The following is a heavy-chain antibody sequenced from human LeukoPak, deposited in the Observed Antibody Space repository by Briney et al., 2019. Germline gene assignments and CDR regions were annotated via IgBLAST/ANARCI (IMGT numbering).Heavy chain of an antibody. Sequence: ASVKVSCKASGYIFTHYALHWERQAPGQRLQWMGCIDGDNGKTQYSPNFQGRITITRDTSANTAYIEVSSLRSEDTAVYYCARGGPNPSGWLLDNWGHGTLVTVSS. CDR1: GYIFTHYA. CDR2: IDGDNGKT. V-gene: IGHV1-3*01. CDR3: ARGGPNPSGWLLDN. D-gene: IGHD6-19*01. J-gene: IGHJ4*01.